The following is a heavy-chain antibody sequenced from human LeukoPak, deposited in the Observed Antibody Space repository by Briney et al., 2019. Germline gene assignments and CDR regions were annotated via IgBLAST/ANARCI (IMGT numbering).Heavy chain of an antibody. CDR2: INHSGST. Sequence: SETLSLTCAVYGGSFSGYYWSWIRQPPGKGLEWIGEINHSGSTNYNPSLKSRVTISVDTSKNQFSLKLSSVTAADTAVYYCARGRNRIADRRNNWFDPWGQGTLVTVSS. J-gene: IGHJ5*02. D-gene: IGHD6-6*01. CDR1: GGSFSGYY. V-gene: IGHV4-34*01. CDR3: ARGRNRIADRRNNWFDP.